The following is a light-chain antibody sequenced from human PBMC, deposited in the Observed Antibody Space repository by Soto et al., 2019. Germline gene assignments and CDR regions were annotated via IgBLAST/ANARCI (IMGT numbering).Light chain of an antibody. J-gene: IGLJ3*02. V-gene: IGLV2-23*01. CDR2: EGS. CDR1: SGDAGSYNL. CDR3: CSYAGSSTVV. Sequence: QSVLTQPASVSGSPGQSITISWTGTSGDAGSYNLVSWYQQHPGKVPKLMIYEGSQRPSGVSNRFSGSKSGNTASLTVSGLQAEDEADYYCCSYAGSSTVVFGGGTKLTVL.